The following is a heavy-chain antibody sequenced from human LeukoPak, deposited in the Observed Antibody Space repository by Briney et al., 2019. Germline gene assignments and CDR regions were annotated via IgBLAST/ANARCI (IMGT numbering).Heavy chain of an antibody. J-gene: IGHJ6*03. Sequence: PGGSLRLSCAASGFTFSDHFMSWIRQSPGKGLVWVSRINSDGSSTSYADSVKGRFTISRDNAKNTLYLQMNSLRAEDTAVYYCARGRDYMDVWGKGTTVTVSS. V-gene: IGHV3-74*01. CDR2: INSDGSST. D-gene: IGHD2-15*01. CDR3: ARGRDYMDV. CDR1: GFTFSDHF.